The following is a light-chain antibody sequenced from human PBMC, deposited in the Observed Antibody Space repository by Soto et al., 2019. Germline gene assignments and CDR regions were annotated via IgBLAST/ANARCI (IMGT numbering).Light chain of an antibody. J-gene: IGLJ1*01. V-gene: IGLV2-14*01. CDR2: HVT. CDR3: CSYTTRNTFV. Sequence: QSALTQPASVSGSLGQSITISCSGTSSDVGAYNYVSWYQQYPCKAPKLMIYHVTDRPSGVSNRFSGSKSGNTASLTISGLQAEDEAAYYCCSYTTRNTFVFGTGTKLTVL. CDR1: SSDVGAYNY.